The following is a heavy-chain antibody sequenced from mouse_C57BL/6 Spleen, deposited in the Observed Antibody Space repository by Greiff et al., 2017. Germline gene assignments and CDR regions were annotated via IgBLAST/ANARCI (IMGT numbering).Heavy chain of an antibody. J-gene: IGHJ4*01. V-gene: IGHV1-54*01. D-gene: IGHD1-1*01. Sequence: QVQLRQSGAELVRPGTSVKVSCKASGYAFTNYLIEWVRQRPGQGLEWIGVINPGSGGTNYNEKFKGKATLTADKSSSTAYMALSSLTSEDSAVYFCARFVTTVVAKCYYAMDYWGQGTSLTVSS. CDR2: INPGSGGT. CDR1: GYAFTNYL. CDR3: ARFVTTVVAKCYYAMDY.